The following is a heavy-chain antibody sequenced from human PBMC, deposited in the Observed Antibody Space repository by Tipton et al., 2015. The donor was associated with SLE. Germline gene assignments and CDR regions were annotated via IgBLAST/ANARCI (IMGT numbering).Heavy chain of an antibody. CDR3: AREGGKQWLVHDY. Sequence: TLSLTCTVSGGSISSHYWSWIRQPPGKGLESIGYIYYSGSTNYNPSLKSRVTISVDTSKNQFSLKLSSVTAADTAVYYCAREGGKQWLVHDYWGQGTLVTVSS. J-gene: IGHJ4*02. V-gene: IGHV4-59*11. D-gene: IGHD6-19*01. CDR1: GGSISSHY. CDR2: IYYSGST.